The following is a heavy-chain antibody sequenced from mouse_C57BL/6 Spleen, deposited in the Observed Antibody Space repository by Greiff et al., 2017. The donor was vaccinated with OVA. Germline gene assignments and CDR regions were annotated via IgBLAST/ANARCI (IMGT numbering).Heavy chain of an antibody. V-gene: IGHV1-15*01. J-gene: IGHJ3*01. Sequence: VHLVESGAELVRPGASVTLSCKASGYTFTDYEMHWVKQTPVHGLEWIGAIDPETGGTAYNQKFKGKAILTADKSSSTAYMELRSLTSEDSAVYYCTRETAQVSFAYWGQGTLVTVSA. CDR1: GYTFTDYE. CDR3: TRETAQVSFAY. D-gene: IGHD3-2*02. CDR2: IDPETGGT.